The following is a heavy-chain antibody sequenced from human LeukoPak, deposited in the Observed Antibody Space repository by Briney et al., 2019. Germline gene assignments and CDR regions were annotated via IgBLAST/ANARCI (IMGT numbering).Heavy chain of an antibody. Sequence: PSEILSLTCTVSGGSISSSSYYWGWIRQPPGKGLEWIGYIYYSGSTNYNPSLKSRVTISVDTSKNQFSLKLSSVTAADTAVYYCARDRRPAQGDAFDIWGQGTMVTVSS. CDR2: IYYSGST. CDR1: GGSISSSSYY. D-gene: IGHD2-15*01. V-gene: IGHV4-61*05. CDR3: ARDRRPAQGDAFDI. J-gene: IGHJ3*02.